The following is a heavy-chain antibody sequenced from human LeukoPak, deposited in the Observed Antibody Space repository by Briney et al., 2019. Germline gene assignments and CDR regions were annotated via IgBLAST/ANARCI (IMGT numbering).Heavy chain of an antibody. V-gene: IGHV3-21*01. D-gene: IGHD1-26*01. J-gene: IGHJ4*02. Sequence: GGSLRLSCAASGFTFSSYSMNWVRQAPGKGLEWVSYISRSSNSMYYADSVKGRLTISRDNAKNSLYLQMSSLRPEDTAMYYCAREIPSGSYAPDYWGQGTLVTVSS. CDR2: ISRSSNSM. CDR3: AREIPSGSYAPDY. CDR1: GFTFSSYS.